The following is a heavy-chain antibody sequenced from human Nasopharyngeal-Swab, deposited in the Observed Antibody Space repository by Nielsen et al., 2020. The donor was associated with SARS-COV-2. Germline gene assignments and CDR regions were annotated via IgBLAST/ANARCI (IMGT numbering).Heavy chain of an antibody. D-gene: IGHD6-19*01. CDR1: GFTFSSYG. Sequence: GGSLRLSCAASGFTFSSYGMHWVRQAPGKGLEWVAVISHDGTIQYYADSVKGRFTISRDNSKNTLYLQMNSLRPEDTAVHYCARGAVAGRNAFDIWGQGTMVTVSS. J-gene: IGHJ3*02. V-gene: IGHV3-30*03. CDR3: ARGAVAGRNAFDI. CDR2: ISHDGTIQ.